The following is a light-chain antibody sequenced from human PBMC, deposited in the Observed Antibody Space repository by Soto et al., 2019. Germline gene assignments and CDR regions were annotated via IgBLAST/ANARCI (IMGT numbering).Light chain of an antibody. Sequence: DIQMTQSPSTLSASVGDRVSITCWASQSISSWLAWYQQKPGEAPNLLIYKASTLESGVPSRFSGSGSGTEFTLTISSLQPDDFATYYCQQYNSYSLTFGGGTKVENK. CDR3: QQYNSYSLT. CDR1: QSISSW. V-gene: IGKV1-5*03. J-gene: IGKJ4*01. CDR2: KAS.